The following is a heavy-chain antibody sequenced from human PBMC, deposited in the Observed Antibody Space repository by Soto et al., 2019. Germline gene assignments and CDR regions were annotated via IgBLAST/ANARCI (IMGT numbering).Heavy chain of an antibody. CDR3: AQPVASPASTGPFDY. Sequence: EVQLLESGGGLVQPGGSLRLSCAASRFTFSSYAMSWVRQAPGKGLEWVSAISGSGGSTYYADSVKGRFTISRDNSKNTLYLQMNSLRAEDTAVYYCAQPVASPASTGPFDYWGQGTLVTVSS. V-gene: IGHV3-23*01. J-gene: IGHJ4*02. CDR2: ISGSGGST. D-gene: IGHD2-2*01. CDR1: RFTFSSYA.